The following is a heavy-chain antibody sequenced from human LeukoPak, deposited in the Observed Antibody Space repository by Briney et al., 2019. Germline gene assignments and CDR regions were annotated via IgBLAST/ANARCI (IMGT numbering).Heavy chain of an antibody. CDR3: ATADRGAFDI. J-gene: IGHJ3*02. CDR1: GFTFSWDS. Sequence: GGTLRLSCAVSGFTFSWDSMNWGREAPGQGLELLSYITRSSSTISYSNSVNGRFTISRDNAKNSLYLQMNSLRVDDTAVYYFATADRGAFDIWGQGTMVIVSS. V-gene: IGHV3-48*01. CDR2: ITRSSSTI.